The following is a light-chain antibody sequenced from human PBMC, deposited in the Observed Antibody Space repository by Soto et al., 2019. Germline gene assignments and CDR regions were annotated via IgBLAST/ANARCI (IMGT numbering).Light chain of an antibody. Sequence: QSALTQPASVSASPGQSITISCTGTSSDVGGYNYVSWFQQHPGKAPKLMIYEVSNRPSGVSNRFSGSKSDNTASLTISGLQAEDEADYYCSSYTSTNTTYVFGTGTKVTVL. CDR2: EVS. V-gene: IGLV2-14*01. J-gene: IGLJ1*01. CDR3: SSYTSTNTTYV. CDR1: SSDVGGYNY.